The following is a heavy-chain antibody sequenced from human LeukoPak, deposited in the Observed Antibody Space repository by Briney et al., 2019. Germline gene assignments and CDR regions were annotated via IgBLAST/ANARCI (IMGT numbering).Heavy chain of an antibody. Sequence: SETLSLTCTVSGGSISSYYWSWIRQPPGKGLEWIGYIYYSGSTNYNPSLKSRVTISVDTSKNQFSLKLSSVTAADTAVYYCARERLSISVVAATGSPFDYWGQGTLVTVSS. CDR1: GGSISSYY. CDR2: IYYSGST. D-gene: IGHD2-15*01. J-gene: IGHJ4*02. CDR3: ARERLSISVVAATGSPFDY. V-gene: IGHV4-59*01.